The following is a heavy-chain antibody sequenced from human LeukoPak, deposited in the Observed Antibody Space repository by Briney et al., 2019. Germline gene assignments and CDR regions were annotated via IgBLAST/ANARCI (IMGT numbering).Heavy chain of an antibody. D-gene: IGHD6-6*01. Sequence: GASVKVSCKASGYTFTSYYMHWVRQAPGQGLEWMGIINPSGGSTSYAQKFQGRVTMTRDMYKSTVHMELSSLRSEDTAVYYCARDTSSSLSHYFDYWGQGTLVTVSS. CDR2: INPSGGST. V-gene: IGHV1-46*01. J-gene: IGHJ4*02. CDR1: GYTFTSYY. CDR3: ARDTSSSLSHYFDY.